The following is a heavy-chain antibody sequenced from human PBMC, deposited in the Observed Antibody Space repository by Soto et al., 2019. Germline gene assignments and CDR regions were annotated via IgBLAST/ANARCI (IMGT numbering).Heavy chain of an antibody. Sequence: GGSLRLSCAASGFTFNSYSMNWVRQPPGKGLEWVSSMSRRSRYISYADSVQGRFTISRDNAKNSVYRQMNSLRAEDTAVYYCARDGGVAATLANYFDYWGQGTLVTVSS. CDR3: ARDGGVAATLANYFDY. V-gene: IGHV3-21*01. D-gene: IGHD2-15*01. CDR2: MSRRSRYI. CDR1: GFTFNSYS. J-gene: IGHJ4*02.